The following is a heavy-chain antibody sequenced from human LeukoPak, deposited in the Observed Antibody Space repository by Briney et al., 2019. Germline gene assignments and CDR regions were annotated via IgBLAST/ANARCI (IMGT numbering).Heavy chain of an antibody. D-gene: IGHD1-14*01. CDR2: ISSSSSYI. V-gene: IGHV3-21*01. CDR3: AGEAGRMDAFDI. CDR1: GFTFSSYS. J-gene: IGHJ3*02. Sequence: GGSLRLSRAASGFTFSSYSMNWVRQAPGKGLEWVSSISSSSSYIYYADSVKGRFTISRDNAKNSLYLQMNSLRAEDTAVYYCAGEAGRMDAFDIWGQGTMVTVSS.